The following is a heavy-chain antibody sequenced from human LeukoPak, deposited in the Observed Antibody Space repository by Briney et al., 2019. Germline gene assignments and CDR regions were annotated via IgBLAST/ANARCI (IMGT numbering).Heavy chain of an antibody. Sequence: PSETLSLTCIVSGGSISSSSYYWGWIRQPPGKGLEWIGSIYYSGSTNYNPSLKSRVTISADTSKNQFSLKLSSVTAADTAVYYCAGGSYSTINPSYYFDYWGQGTLVTVSS. CDR1: GGSISSSSYY. CDR2: IYYSGST. J-gene: IGHJ4*02. D-gene: IGHD1-26*01. CDR3: AGGSYSTINPSYYFDY. V-gene: IGHV4-39*07.